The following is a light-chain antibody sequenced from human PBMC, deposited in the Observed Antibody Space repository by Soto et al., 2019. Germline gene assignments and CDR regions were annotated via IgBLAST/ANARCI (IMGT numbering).Light chain of an antibody. V-gene: IGLV2-8*01. J-gene: IGLJ1*01. CDR2: GVN. Sequence: QSVLTQPPSASGSPGQSVTISCTGTSSDVGGDNYVSWYQQNPGKVPKLICFGVNKRPSGVPDRCSGSKSGNQASLTVSGLQAGDEADYYCSSYAGNNAYVFGTGTKVTV. CDR3: SSYAGNNAYV. CDR1: SSDVGGDNY.